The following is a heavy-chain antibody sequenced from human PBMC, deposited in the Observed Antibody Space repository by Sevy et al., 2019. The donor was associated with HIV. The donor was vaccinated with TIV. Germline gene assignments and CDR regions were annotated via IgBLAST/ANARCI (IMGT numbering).Heavy chain of an antibody. D-gene: IGHD3-10*01. Sequence: GRSLRLSCAASGFTFSNAWMSWVRQAPGKGLEWVGRIKSKSNGGTTDYAAPVKGRFSISRDDSKNTLYLQMNSLKTEDTAVYYCTTDLTMVRGVLPGYWGQGTLVTVSS. CDR3: TTDLTMVRGVLPGY. CDR2: IKSKSNGGTT. J-gene: IGHJ4*02. CDR1: GFTFSNAW. V-gene: IGHV3-15*01.